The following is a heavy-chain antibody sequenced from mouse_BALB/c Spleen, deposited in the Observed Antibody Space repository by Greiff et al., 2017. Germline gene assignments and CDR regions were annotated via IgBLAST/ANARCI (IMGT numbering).Heavy chain of an antibody. D-gene: IGHD5-1-1*01. V-gene: IGHV1S26*01. Sequence: QVQLQQSGAELVRPGTSVKVSCKASGYAFTNYLIEWVKQRPGQGLEWIGYINPSSGYTNYNQKFKDKATLTADKSSSTAYMQLSSLTSEDSAVYYCARSVYPRGAMDYWGQGTAVTVSS. CDR1: GYAFTNYL. J-gene: IGHJ4*01. CDR2: INPSSGYT. CDR3: ARSVYPRGAMDY.